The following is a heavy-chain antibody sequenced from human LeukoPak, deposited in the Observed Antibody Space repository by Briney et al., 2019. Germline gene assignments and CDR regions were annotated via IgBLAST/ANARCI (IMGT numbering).Heavy chain of an antibody. CDR1: GFTLSSYW. V-gene: IGHV3-7*01. Sequence: PGGSLRLSCAASGFTLSSYWMTWVRQAPGKGLEWVANIKQDGSEKYYVDSVKGRFTISRDNAKNSLYLQMNSLRAEDTAVYYCAKDRPYDSSGYMIWGQGTMVTVSS. CDR3: AKDRPYDSSGYMI. D-gene: IGHD3-22*01. J-gene: IGHJ3*02. CDR2: IKQDGSEK.